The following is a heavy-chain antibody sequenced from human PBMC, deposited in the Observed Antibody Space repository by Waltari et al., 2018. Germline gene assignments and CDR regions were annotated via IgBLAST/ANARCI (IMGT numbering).Heavy chain of an antibody. D-gene: IGHD5-18*01. V-gene: IGHV1-69*01. CDR1: GGTFSSYA. CDR2: IIPIFGTA. Sequence: QVQLVQSGAEVKTPGSSVKVSCKASGGTFSSYAISWVRTAPGQGLEWMGGIIPIFGTANYAQKFQGRVTITADESTSTAYMELSSLRSEDTAVYYCARGESGYSYGWGNVNRFWGQGTLVTVSS. CDR3: ARGESGYSYGWGNVNRF. J-gene: IGHJ4*02.